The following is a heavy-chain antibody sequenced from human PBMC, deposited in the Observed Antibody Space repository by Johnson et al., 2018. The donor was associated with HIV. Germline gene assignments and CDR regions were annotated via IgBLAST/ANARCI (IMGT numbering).Heavy chain of an antibody. CDR3: ARGDIGWNDDFAFDI. J-gene: IGHJ3*02. D-gene: IGHD1-1*01. CDR1: GFTYSSYA. CDR2: ISYDGSNK. Sequence: QVQLVESGGGVVQPGRSLRLSCVVSGFTYSSYAMHWVRQAPGKGLEWVAVISYDGSNKYYADSVKGLFTISRDNSKNTLYLQMNSLRGEDTAVYYCARGDIGWNDDFAFDIWGQGTMVTVSS. V-gene: IGHV3-30*04.